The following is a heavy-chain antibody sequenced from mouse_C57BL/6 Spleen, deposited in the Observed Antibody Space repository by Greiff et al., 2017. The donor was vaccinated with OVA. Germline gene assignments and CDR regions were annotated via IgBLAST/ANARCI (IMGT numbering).Heavy chain of an antibody. CDR3: ARHEGSYGSSSYWYFDV. D-gene: IGHD1-1*01. CDR2: FYPGSGSI. Sequence: QVQLQQSGAELVKPGASVKLSCKASGYTFTEYTIHWVKQRSGQGLEWIGWFYPGSGSIKYNEKFKDKATLTADKSSSTVYMELSRLTSEDSAVYVCARHEGSYGSSSYWYFDVWGTGTTVTVSS. J-gene: IGHJ1*03. CDR1: GYTFTEYT. V-gene: IGHV1-62-2*01.